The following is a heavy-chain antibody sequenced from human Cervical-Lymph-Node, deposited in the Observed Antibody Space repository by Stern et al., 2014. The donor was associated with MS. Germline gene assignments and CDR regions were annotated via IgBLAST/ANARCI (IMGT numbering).Heavy chain of an antibody. CDR1: GFSLSTSGVG. J-gene: IGHJ4*02. D-gene: IGHD2-2*01. CDR2: IYWDDSK. Sequence: QVTLKESGTTLVKPTQTLTLTCTFSGFSLSTSGVGVGWIRQPPVQALEWLAFIYWDDSKRYSPSLKNRLTITKDTSKNQVVLTMNNMDPVDTATFYCATHAPGVVPAALDYWGQGTLVTVS. CDR3: ATHAPGVVPAALDY. V-gene: IGHV2-5*02.